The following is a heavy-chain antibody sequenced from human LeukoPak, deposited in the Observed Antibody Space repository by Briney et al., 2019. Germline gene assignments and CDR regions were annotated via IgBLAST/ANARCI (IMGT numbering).Heavy chain of an antibody. CDR1: GGTFSSYA. Sequence: SVKVSCKASGGTFSSYAVSWVRQAPGQGLEWMGGIIPIFGTANYAQKFQGRVTITADKSTSTAYMELSSLRSEDTAVYYCARGRRLRAFDIWGQGTMVTVSS. J-gene: IGHJ3*02. V-gene: IGHV1-69*06. CDR3: ARGRRLRAFDI. D-gene: IGHD4-17*01. CDR2: IIPIFGTA.